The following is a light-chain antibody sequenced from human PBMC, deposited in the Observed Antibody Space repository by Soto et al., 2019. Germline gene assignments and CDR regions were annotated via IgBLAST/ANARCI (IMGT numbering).Light chain of an antibody. J-gene: IGKJ1*01. CDR1: QSVSTN. CDR2: GAS. Sequence: RVMTQSPATLSLSPGERATLSCRASQSVSTNVAWYQQKPGQAPRLLIYGASTRATDIPARFSGSGSGTDFPLTISSLQSEDFAVYYCQQYNNWPPWTFGQGTKVEVK. V-gene: IGKV3-15*01. CDR3: QQYNNWPPWT.